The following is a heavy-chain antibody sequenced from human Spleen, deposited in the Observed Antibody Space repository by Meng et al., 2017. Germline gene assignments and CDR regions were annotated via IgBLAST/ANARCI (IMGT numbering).Heavy chain of an antibody. V-gene: IGHV1-2*06. J-gene: IGHJ4*02. CDR2: IDPKSGDT. CDR1: GYNFPDYW. D-gene: IGHD6-13*01. CDR3: ARDEDISAAGKLFGDY. Sequence: QGALVQCGDEGKKPGAPVKVSCKPSGYNFPDYWLHWVRRAPGQGLEWMGRIDPKSGDTHYAQRFQGRVTMTGDTSISTAYMELSGLRSDDTAMYYCARDEDISAAGKLFGDYWGQGTLVTVSS.